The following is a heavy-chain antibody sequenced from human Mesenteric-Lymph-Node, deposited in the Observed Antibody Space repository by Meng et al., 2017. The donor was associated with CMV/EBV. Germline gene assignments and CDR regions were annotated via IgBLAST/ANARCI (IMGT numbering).Heavy chain of an antibody. CDR3: AIRPVAPTSIFGVVPAGHFDY. CDR1: GGSFSGYY. V-gene: IGHV4-34*01. Sequence: SETLSLTCAVFGGSFSGYYWTWIRQPPGKGLEWIGEINHSGTSNYNPSLTSRVTVSVDTSKNHSSLKLNSVTAADTAVYYCAIRPVAPTSIFGVVPAGHFDYWGQGTLVTVSS. J-gene: IGHJ4*02. D-gene: IGHD3-3*01. CDR2: INHSGTS.